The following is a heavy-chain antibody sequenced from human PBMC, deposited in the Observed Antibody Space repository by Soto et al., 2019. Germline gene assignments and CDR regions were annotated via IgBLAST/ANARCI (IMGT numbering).Heavy chain of an antibody. CDR3: ARGREGNYGSGSYSARCAFDI. CDR1: GGSFIGYY. CDR2: INHSGST. V-gene: IGHV4-34*01. D-gene: IGHD3-10*01. J-gene: IGHJ3*02. Sequence: PSETLSLTCAFYGGSFIGYYWIWIRQPPGKGLEWIGEINHSGSTNYNPSLKSRVTISVDTSKNQFSLKLSSVTAADTAVYYCARGREGNYGSGSYSARCAFDIWGQGTMVTVSS.